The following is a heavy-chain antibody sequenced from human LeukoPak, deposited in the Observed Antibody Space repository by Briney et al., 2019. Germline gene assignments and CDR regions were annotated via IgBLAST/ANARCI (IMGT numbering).Heavy chain of an antibody. CDR3: SGDCMPMWVY. CDR1: GYTFTNYG. Sequence: ASVKVSCKASGYTFTNYGVNWVRQAPGQGLEGMGWINPHNGNTNYVRKLQGRVTVTTDTSTSTAYMELRSLRSDDAAWYYCSGDCMPMWVYWGQGTLVTVYS. J-gene: IGHJ4*02. V-gene: IGHV1-18*01. CDR2: INPHNGNT. D-gene: IGHD2-8*01.